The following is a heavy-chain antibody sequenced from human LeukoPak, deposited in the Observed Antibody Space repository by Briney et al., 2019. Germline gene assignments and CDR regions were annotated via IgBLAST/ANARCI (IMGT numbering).Heavy chain of an antibody. CDR1: GYTFTIYG. Sequence: ASVTVSCKASGYTFTIYGISWVGQAPGQGREWMGWISGYNGKTNYTQKFQGRVTMTTDTSTSTAYMELRSLKSDDTAVYYCARGWSSSWYFFDYWGQGTLVTVSS. J-gene: IGHJ4*02. D-gene: IGHD6-13*01. V-gene: IGHV1-18*01. CDR3: ARGWSSSWYFFDY. CDR2: ISGYNGKT.